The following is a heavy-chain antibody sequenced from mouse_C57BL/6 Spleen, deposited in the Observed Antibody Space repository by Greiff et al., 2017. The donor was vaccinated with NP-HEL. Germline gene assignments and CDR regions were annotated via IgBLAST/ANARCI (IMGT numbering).Heavy chain of an antibody. CDR3: ARLDYTWFAY. J-gene: IGHJ3*01. D-gene: IGHD2-13*01. CDR1: GYTFTSYW. V-gene: IGHV1-61*01. Sequence: VQLQQSGAELMKPGASVKLSCKATGYTFTSYWMDWVKQRPGQGLEWIGNIYPSDSETHYNQKFKDKATLTVDKSSSTAYMQLSSLTSEDSAVYYCARLDYTWFAYWGQGTLVTVSA. CDR2: IYPSDSET.